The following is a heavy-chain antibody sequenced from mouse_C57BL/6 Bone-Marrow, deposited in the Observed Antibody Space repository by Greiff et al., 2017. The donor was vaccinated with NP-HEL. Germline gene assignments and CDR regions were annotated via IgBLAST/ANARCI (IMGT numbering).Heavy chain of an antibody. D-gene: IGHD1-1*01. CDR2: IYPGNSDT. CDR3: TRGITITTVVDPFAY. CDR1: GYTFTSYW. Sequence: VQLQQSGTVLARPGASVKMSCKTSGYTFTSYWMHWVKQRPGQGLEWIGAIYPGNSDTSYNQKFKGKAKLTAVTSASTAYMELSSLTNEDSAVYYCTRGITITTVVDPFAYWGQGTLVTVSA. J-gene: IGHJ3*01. V-gene: IGHV1-5*01.